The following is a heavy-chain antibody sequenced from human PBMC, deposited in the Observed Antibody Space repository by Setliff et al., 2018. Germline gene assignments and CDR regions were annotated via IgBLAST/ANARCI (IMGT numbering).Heavy chain of an antibody. J-gene: IGHJ4*02. CDR2: INHRGFT. Sequence: ASETLSLTCAVYGESFDNHYWTWIRQPPGERLEWIGEINHRGFTDYKPSLKSRLTMSVDTSRNQFSLNLGSVTAADTGVYYCARGRIAERPEAIDYWGQGTPVTVSS. D-gene: IGHD6-6*01. CDR1: GESFDNHY. CDR3: ARGRIAERPEAIDY. V-gene: IGHV4-34*01.